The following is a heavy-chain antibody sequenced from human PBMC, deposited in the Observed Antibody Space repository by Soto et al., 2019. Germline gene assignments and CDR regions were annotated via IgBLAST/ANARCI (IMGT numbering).Heavy chain of an antibody. V-gene: IGHV3-23*01. CDR3: AKDSHWVIISPTHDY. CDR2: FRESGGTT. Sequence: PGGSLRLSCAAAGFTFTSTAMSWVRQAPGKGLAWVSIFRESGGTTHYADSVKGRFTVSRDTSKNMLYLQMDSLRAEDTAIYYCAKDSHWVIISPTHDYWGQGTLVTVSS. D-gene: IGHD3-16*02. CDR1: GFTFTSTA. J-gene: IGHJ4*02.